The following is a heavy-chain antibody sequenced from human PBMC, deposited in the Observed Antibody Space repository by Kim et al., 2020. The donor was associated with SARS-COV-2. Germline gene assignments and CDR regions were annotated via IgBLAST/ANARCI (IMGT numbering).Heavy chain of an antibody. Sequence: YTPSLKSRVTVSVATSKNQFSLRLRSVTAADTAVYYCARVGLYSGSYYFDFWGQGTLVTVSS. CDR3: ARVGLYSGSYYFDF. D-gene: IGHD1-26*01. J-gene: IGHJ4*02. V-gene: IGHV4-59*01.